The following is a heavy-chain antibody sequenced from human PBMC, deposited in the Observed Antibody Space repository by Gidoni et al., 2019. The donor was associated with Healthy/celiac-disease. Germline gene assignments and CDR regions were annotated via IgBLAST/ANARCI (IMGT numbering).Heavy chain of an antibody. D-gene: IGHD2-15*01. V-gene: IGHV3-21*01. CDR2: ISSSSSYI. CDR3: ARDLLRGYYYCGMDV. CDR1: GFTFSSYS. Sequence: EVQLVESGGGLVKPGGSLRLSCAASGFTFSSYSMNWVRQAPGKGLEWVSSISSSSSYIYYADSVKGRFTISRDNAKNSLYLQMNSLRAEDTAVYYCARDLLRGYYYCGMDVWGQGTTVTVSS. J-gene: IGHJ6*02.